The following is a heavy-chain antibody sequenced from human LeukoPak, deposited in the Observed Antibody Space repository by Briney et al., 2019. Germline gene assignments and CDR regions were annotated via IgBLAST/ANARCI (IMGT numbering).Heavy chain of an antibody. Sequence: SETLSLTCTVSGGSISSYYWSWIRQPPGKGLEWIGYIYYSGSTNYNPSLKSRVTISVDTSKNQFSLKLSSVTAADTAVYYCARGLYSSSWGGEIIDYWGQGTLVTVSS. J-gene: IGHJ4*02. CDR2: IYYSGST. V-gene: IGHV4-59*01. CDR3: ARGLYSSSWGGEIIDY. D-gene: IGHD6-13*01. CDR1: GGSISSYY.